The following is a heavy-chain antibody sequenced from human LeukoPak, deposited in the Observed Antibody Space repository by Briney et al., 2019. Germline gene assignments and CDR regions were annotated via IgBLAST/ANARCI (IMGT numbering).Heavy chain of an antibody. CDR2: ISSSSSYI. D-gene: IGHD2-21*02. J-gene: IGHJ5*02. CDR3: ASMAYCGGDCHNWFDP. V-gene: IGHV3-21*01. CDR1: GFTFSGYS. Sequence: GGSLRLSCAASGFTFSGYSMNWVRQAPGKGLEWVSSISSSSSYIYYADSVKGRFTISRDNAKNSLYLQMNSLRAEDTAVYYCASMAYCGGDCHNWFDPWGQGTLVTVSS.